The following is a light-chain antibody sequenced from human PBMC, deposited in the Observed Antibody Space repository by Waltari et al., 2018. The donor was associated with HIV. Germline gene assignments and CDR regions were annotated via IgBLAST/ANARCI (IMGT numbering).Light chain of an antibody. V-gene: IGLV2-14*01. J-gene: IGLJ3*02. Sequence: QSALTQPASVSGSPGQSITISCTGTSSDVGGYNYVSWYQQYPGKAPKLMIYEVSNRPSGVSYRCSGSKSGNPASLTISGLQAEDEADYYCSSYTSITTRVFGGGTKLTVL. CDR1: SSDVGGYNY. CDR2: EVS. CDR3: SSYTSITTRV.